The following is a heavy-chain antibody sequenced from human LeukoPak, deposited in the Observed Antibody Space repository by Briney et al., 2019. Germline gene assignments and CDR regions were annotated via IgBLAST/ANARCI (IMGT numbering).Heavy chain of an antibody. CDR3: ARKNHVEMATFYYFDY. D-gene: IGHD5-24*01. CDR1: GGSISSSSYY. J-gene: IGHJ4*02. CDR2: IYYSGST. Sequence: SETLSLTCTVSGGSISSSSYYWGWIRQPPGKGLEWIGSIYYSGSTYYNPSLKSRVTISVDTSKNQFSLKLSSVTAADTAVHYCARKNHVEMATFYYFDYWGQGTLVTVSS. V-gene: IGHV4-39*07.